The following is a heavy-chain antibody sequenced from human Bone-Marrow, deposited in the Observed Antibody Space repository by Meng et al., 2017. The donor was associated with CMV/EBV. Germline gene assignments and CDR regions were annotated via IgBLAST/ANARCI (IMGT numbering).Heavy chain of an antibody. D-gene: IGHD6-6*01. CDR3: ARDGGHEYSYYYYGMDV. J-gene: IGHJ6*02. CDR1: GGTFSSYT. CDR2: IIPILGIA. Sequence: SVNVSCKASGGTFSSYTISWVRQAPGQGLEWMGRIIPILGIANYAQKFQGRVTINAYKSTSKVYMELSSLGSEDPAVYYCARDGGHEYSYYYYGMDVWGQGTTVTVSS. V-gene: IGHV1-69*04.